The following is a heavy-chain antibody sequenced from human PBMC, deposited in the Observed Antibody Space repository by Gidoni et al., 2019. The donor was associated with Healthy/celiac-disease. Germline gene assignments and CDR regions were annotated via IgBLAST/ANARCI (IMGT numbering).Heavy chain of an antibody. Sequence: QVQLQESGPGLVKPSETLSLTCTVSGGSISSYYWSWIRQPPGKGLEWIGYIYYSGSTNYNPSLKSRVTISVDTSKNQFSLKLSSVTAADTAVYYCARQRVRAALYYYYGMDVWGQGTTVTVSS. CDR1: GGSISSYY. D-gene: IGHD6-13*01. CDR3: ARQRVRAALYYYYGMDV. V-gene: IGHV4-59*08. CDR2: IYYSGST. J-gene: IGHJ6*02.